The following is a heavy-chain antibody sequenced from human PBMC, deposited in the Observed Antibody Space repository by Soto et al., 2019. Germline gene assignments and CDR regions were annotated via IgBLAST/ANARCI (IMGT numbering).Heavy chain of an antibody. Sequence: VKVSCKASGGTFSSYAISWVRQAPGQGLEWMGGIIPIFGTANYAQKFQGRVTITADESTSTAYMELSSLRSEDTAVYYCAREGCSGDSCFTLIPASWFDPWGQGTLVTVSS. V-gene: IGHV1-69*13. D-gene: IGHD2-15*01. CDR1: GGTFSSYA. J-gene: IGHJ5*02. CDR2: IIPIFGTA. CDR3: AREGCSGDSCFTLIPASWFDP.